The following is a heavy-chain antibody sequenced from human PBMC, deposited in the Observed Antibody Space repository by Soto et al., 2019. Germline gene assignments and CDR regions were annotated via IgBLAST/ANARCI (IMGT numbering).Heavy chain of an antibody. V-gene: IGHV4-34*01. Sequence: TLSLTCAVYGGSFSGDYWSWIRQPPGKGLEWIGEINHSGSTNYNPSLKSRVTISVDTSKNQFSLKLSSVTAADTAVYYCARSAYYYDSSGYSDYWGQGTLVTVSS. J-gene: IGHJ4*02. D-gene: IGHD3-22*01. CDR1: GGSFSGDY. CDR3: ARSAYYYDSSGYSDY. CDR2: INHSGST.